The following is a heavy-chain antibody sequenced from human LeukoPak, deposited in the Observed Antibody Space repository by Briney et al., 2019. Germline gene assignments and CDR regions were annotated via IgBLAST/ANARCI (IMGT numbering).Heavy chain of an antibody. D-gene: IGHD3-10*01. J-gene: IGHJ3*02. Sequence: GGSLRLSCAASGFTASSNYMSCVRQAPGKGLECVSVIYSGGSTYYADSVKGRFTISRDNSKNTLYLQMNSLRAEDTAVYYCARGSGLDAFDIWGQGTMVTVSS. CDR3: ARGSGLDAFDI. V-gene: IGHV3-53*01. CDR2: IYSGGST. CDR1: GFTASSNY.